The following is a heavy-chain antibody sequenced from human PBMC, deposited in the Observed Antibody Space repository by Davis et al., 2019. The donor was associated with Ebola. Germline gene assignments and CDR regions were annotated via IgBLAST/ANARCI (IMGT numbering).Heavy chain of an antibody. CDR1: GFSFSTYW. V-gene: IGHV3-74*01. D-gene: IGHD6-25*01. J-gene: IGHJ4*02. CDR2: IKSDGTTI. Sequence: HTGGSLRLSCAASGFSFSTYWMHWVRQAPGKGLVWVSRIKSDGTTISYADSVQGRFTISRDNAKNTLFLQLNSLRVEDTAIYYCARREAASIDYWGQGTLVTVSS. CDR3: ARREAASIDY.